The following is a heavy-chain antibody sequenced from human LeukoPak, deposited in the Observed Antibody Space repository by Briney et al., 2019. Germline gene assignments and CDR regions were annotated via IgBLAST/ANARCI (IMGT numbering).Heavy chain of an antibody. D-gene: IGHD4-17*01. V-gene: IGHV1-24*01. CDR3: ATPAGGDYGENYFDY. Sequence: ASVEVSCKVSGYTLTELSMHWVRQAPGKGLEWMGGFDPEDGETIYAQKFQGRVTMTEDTSTDTAYMELSSLRSEDTAVYYCATPAGGDYGENYFDYWGQGTLVTVSS. CDR1: GYTLTELS. J-gene: IGHJ4*02. CDR2: FDPEDGET.